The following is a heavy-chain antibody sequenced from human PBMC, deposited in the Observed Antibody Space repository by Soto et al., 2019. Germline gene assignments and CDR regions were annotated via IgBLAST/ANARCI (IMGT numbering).Heavy chain of an antibody. CDR2: IIPIFGTA. J-gene: IGHJ4*02. CDR3: ARARDSSGPTFDY. CDR1: GGTFSSYA. V-gene: IGHV1-69*13. D-gene: IGHD3-22*01. Sequence: SVKVSCKASGGTFSSYAISWVRQAPGQGLEWMGGIIPIFGTANYAQKFQGRVTITADGSTSTAYMELSSLRSEDTAVYYCARARDSSGPTFDYWGQGTLVTVSS.